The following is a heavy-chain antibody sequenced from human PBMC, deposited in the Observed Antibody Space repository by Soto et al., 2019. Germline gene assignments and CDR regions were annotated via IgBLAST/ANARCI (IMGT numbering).Heavy chain of an antibody. CDR2: ISAHNGNT. D-gene: IGHD1-1*01. Sequence: QVHLVQSGAEVKKPGASVKVSCKASGYTFTSYGITWVRQAPGQGLEWMGWISAHNGNTDYAQKLQGRVIVTRDTSTSTALMELRSLRSDGTAVYYCARGRYGDYWGQGALVTVSS. J-gene: IGHJ4*02. CDR1: GYTFTSYG. V-gene: IGHV1-18*01. CDR3: ARGRYGDY.